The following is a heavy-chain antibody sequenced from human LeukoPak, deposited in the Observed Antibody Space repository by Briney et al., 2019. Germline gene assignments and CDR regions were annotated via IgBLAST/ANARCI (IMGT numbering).Heavy chain of an antibody. V-gene: IGHV3-48*01. CDR3: ARDAEIFGVDTGVDY. D-gene: IGHD3-3*01. CDR2: ISSSSSTI. J-gene: IGHJ4*02. Sequence: GGSLRLSCAASGFTFSSYSMNWVRQAPGKGLGWVSYISSSSSTIYYADSVKGRFTISRDNAKNSLYLQMNSLRAEDTAVYYCARDAEIFGVDTGVDYWGQGTLVTVSS. CDR1: GFTFSSYS.